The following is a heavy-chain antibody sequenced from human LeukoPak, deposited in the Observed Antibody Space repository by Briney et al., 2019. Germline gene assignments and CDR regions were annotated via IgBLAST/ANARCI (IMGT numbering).Heavy chain of an antibody. D-gene: IGHD6-19*01. V-gene: IGHV4-39*01. CDR1: GGSISSSSYN. CDR3: ARRGSSGHYMDV. CDR2: IHYSGST. J-gene: IGHJ6*03. Sequence: PSETLSLTCTVSGGSISSSSYNWGWIRQPPGKGLEWIGNIHYSGSTYYNPSLESRVTISVDTSKNQFSLKLYSVTVADTAVYYCARRGSSGHYMDVWGKGTTVTVSS.